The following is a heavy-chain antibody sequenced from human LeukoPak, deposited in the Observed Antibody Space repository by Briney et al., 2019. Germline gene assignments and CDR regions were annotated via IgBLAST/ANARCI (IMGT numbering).Heavy chain of an antibody. J-gene: IGHJ3*02. CDR2: MYAGGSA. D-gene: IGHD5-12*01. Sequence: GGSLRLSCAASEFIVSSNYMSWVRQAPGKGLEWVSVMYAGGSAYYADSVKGRFVISRDNSKNTLSLQLNSLRAEDTAVYYCAREYRVGAFDIWGQGTMVTVSS. CDR3: AREYRVGAFDI. CDR1: EFIVSSNY. V-gene: IGHV3-66*01.